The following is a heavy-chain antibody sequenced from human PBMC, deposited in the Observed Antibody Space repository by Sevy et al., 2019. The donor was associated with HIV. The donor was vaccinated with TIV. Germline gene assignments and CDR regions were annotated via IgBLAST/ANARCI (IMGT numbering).Heavy chain of an antibody. J-gene: IGHJ6*02. CDR1: GFTFSSYA. CDR2: ISGSGGST. D-gene: IGHD4-17*01. CDR3: AKEIDDYGDLRDYYYDMDV. V-gene: IGHV3-23*01. Sequence: GGSLRLSCAASGFTFSSYAMSWVRQAPGKGLEWVSAISGSGGSTYYADSVKGRFTISRDNSKNTLYLQMNSLRAEDTAVYYCAKEIDDYGDLRDYYYDMDVWGQGTTVTVSS.